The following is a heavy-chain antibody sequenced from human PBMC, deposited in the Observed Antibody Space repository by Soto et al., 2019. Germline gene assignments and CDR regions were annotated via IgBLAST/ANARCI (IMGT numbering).Heavy chain of an antibody. J-gene: IGHJ2*01. CDR3: ARKGYCSGGSCYSSHWYFDL. Sequence: ASVKVSCKASGGTFSSYAISWVRQAPGQGLEWMGGIIPIFGTANYAQKFQGRVTITADESTSTAYMELSSLRSEDTAVYYYARKGYCSGGSCYSSHWYFDLWGRGTLVTVSS. D-gene: IGHD2-15*01. CDR2: IIPIFGTA. V-gene: IGHV1-69*13. CDR1: GGTFSSYA.